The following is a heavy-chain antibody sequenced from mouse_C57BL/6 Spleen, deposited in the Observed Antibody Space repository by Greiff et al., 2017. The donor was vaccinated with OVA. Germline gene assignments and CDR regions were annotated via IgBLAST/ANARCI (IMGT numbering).Heavy chain of an antibody. D-gene: IGHD1-3*01. Sequence: QVHVKQPGAELVKPGASVKLSCKASGYTFTSYWMQWVKQRPGQGLEWIGEIDPSDSYTNYNQKFKGKATLTVDTSSSTAYMQLSSLTSEDSAVYYCARSGNSFDYWGQGTTLTVSS. CDR2: IDPSDSYT. J-gene: IGHJ2*01. V-gene: IGHV1-50*01. CDR3: ARSGNSFDY. CDR1: GYTFTSYW.